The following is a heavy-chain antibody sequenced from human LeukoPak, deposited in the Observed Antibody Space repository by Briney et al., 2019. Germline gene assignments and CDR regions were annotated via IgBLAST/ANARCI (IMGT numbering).Heavy chain of an antibody. CDR2: IFYSGTT. J-gene: IGHJ3*02. CDR3: AREVNEPASADAFDI. D-gene: IGHD2-2*01. CDR1: GGSIASDNYF. V-gene: IGHV4-31*03. Sequence: PSETLSLTCTVSGGSIASDNYFWSWIRQHPEKGLEWIGYIFYSGTTYYNPSLKSRVTISVDTSKNQFSLKLNYVIAADTAVYYCAREVNEPASADAFDIWGQGTMVTVSS.